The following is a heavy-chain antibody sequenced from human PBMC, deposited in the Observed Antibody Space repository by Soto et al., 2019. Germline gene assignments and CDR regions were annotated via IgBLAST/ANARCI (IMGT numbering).Heavy chain of an antibody. CDR1: GYSFTSYW. CDR2: IDPSDSYT. J-gene: IGHJ6*02. Sequence: GESLKISCKGSGYSFTSYWISWVRQMPGKGLEWMGRIDPSDSYTNYSPSFQGHVTISADKSISTAYLQWSSLKASDTAMYYCARHGTIYYYCYGMDVWGQGTTVTVSS. V-gene: IGHV5-10-1*01. CDR3: ARHGTIYYYCYGMDV.